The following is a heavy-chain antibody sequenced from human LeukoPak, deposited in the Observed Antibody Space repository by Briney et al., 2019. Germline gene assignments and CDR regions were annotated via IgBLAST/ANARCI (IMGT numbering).Heavy chain of an antibody. CDR3: AKDRGFSRYYYYMDV. J-gene: IGHJ6*03. Sequence: GGFLRLSCAASGFTFSSYGMHWVRQAPGKGLEWVAFIRYDGSNKYYADSVKGRFTISRDNSKNTLYLQMNSLRAEDTAVYYCAKDRGFSRYYYYMDVWGKGTTVTVSS. CDR2: IRYDGSNK. D-gene: IGHD2-2*01. CDR1: GFTFSSYG. V-gene: IGHV3-30*02.